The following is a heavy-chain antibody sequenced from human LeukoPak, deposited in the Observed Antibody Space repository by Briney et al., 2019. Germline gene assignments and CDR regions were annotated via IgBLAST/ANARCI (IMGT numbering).Heavy chain of an antibody. Sequence: GGSLRLSCAASGFTFSSYGMHWVRQAPGKGLEWVAVISYDGSNKYYADSVKGRFTISRDNSKNTLYLQMNSLRAEDTAVYYCARDMSGSYTGLDYWGQGTMVTVSS. CDR3: ARDMSGSYTGLDY. CDR1: GFTFSSYG. V-gene: IGHV3-30*19. D-gene: IGHD1-26*01. J-gene: IGHJ3*01. CDR2: ISYDGSNK.